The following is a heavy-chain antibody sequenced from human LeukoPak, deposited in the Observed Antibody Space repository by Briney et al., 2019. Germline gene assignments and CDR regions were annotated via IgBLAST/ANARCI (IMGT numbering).Heavy chain of an antibody. CDR2: IYYSGST. CDR3: AGFIEAAGIYFFDY. D-gene: IGHD6-13*01. V-gene: IGHV4-59*08. J-gene: IGHJ4*02. CDR1: GDSLSSNS. Sequence: SETLSLTCTVSGDSLSSNSWSWIRQPPGKGLEWIGYIYYSGSTNYNPSLKSRVTISVDTSKNQFSLKLSSVTAADTAVYYCAGFIEAAGIYFFDYGARGTRVPVPS.